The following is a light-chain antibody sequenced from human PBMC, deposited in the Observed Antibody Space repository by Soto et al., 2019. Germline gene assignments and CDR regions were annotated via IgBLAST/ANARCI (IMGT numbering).Light chain of an antibody. CDR1: QSVSSH. J-gene: IGKJ1*01. V-gene: IGKV3-11*01. CDR3: QQRADWWT. CDR2: DAS. Sequence: EIVVTQSPATLSLSPGERATLSCRASQSVSSHLAWYQQKPGQAPRLLIDDASNRATGIPARFSGSGSGTDFTLTIRSLEPEDSAVYYCQQRADWWTFGQGTKVEVK.